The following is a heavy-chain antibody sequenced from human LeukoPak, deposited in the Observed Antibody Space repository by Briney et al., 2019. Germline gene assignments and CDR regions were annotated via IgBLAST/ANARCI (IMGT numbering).Heavy chain of an antibody. CDR1: GGSFSGYY. J-gene: IGHJ4*02. V-gene: IGHV4-34*01. CDR2: INHSGST. D-gene: IGHD2-2*01. CDR3: ARARWGYCSSTSCPLYYFDY. Sequence: PSETLSLTCAVYGGSFSGYYWSWIRQPPGKGLEWIGEINHSGSTNYNPSLKSRVTILVDTSKNQFSLKLSSVTAADTAVYYCARARWGYCSSTSCPLYYFDYWGQGTLVTVSS.